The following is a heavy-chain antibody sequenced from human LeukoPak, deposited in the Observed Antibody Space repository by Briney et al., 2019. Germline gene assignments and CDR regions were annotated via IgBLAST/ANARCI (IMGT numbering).Heavy chain of an antibody. CDR2: ISSSSSYI. D-gene: IGHD6-13*01. V-gene: IGHV3-21*01. Sequence: GGSLRLSYAASGFTFSSYSMNWVRQAPGKGLEWVSSISSSSSYIYYADSVKGRFTISRDNAKNSLYLQMNSLRAEDTAVYYCARIPAAAGRGYWGQGTLVTVSS. J-gene: IGHJ4*02. CDR1: GFTFSSYS. CDR3: ARIPAAAGRGY.